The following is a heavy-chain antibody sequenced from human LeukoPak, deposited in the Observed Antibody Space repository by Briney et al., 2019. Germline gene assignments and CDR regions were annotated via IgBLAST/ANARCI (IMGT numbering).Heavy chain of an antibody. CDR3: ARRSPGDIAAAGSFDS. V-gene: IGHV4-59*08. J-gene: IGHJ4*02. Sequence: PSETLSLTCTVSGASISSYYPSWIRHPPGKGLEWGGYIYYSGSTNYNTSLKSRVTISVDTSKNQFSLKLSSVTAADTAVYYCARRSPGDIAAAGSFDSWGQGTLVTVSS. D-gene: IGHD6-13*01. CDR2: IYYSGST. CDR1: GASISSYY.